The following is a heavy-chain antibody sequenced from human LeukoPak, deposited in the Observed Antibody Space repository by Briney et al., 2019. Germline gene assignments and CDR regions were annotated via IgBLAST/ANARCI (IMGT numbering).Heavy chain of an antibody. CDR3: ARQRYYCSSTSCYSTVDAFDI. Sequence: GASVKVSCKASGYTFTGYCVHWVRQAPGQGLEWMGWINPNSGGTNYAQKFQGRVTTTRDTSISTAYMELSRLRSDDTAVYYCARQRYYCSSTSCYSTVDAFDIWGQGTMVTVSS. J-gene: IGHJ3*02. CDR1: GYTFTGYC. CDR2: INPNSGGT. D-gene: IGHD2-2*01. V-gene: IGHV1-2*02.